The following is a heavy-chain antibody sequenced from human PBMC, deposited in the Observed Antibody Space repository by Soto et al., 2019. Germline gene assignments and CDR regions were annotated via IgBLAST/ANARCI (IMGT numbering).Heavy chain of an antibody. Sequence: SVKVSCKASGGTFSCHSINWVRQAPGQGLEWMGGIITLFGTSNYAQNFQGRVTITADQSTSTAYMELNSLTSDDTAVYYCAREVGYGDFSAALLDWGQGTLVTVSS. CDR1: GGTFSCHS. CDR3: AREVGYGDFSAALLD. J-gene: IGHJ4*02. V-gene: IGHV1-69*13. D-gene: IGHD2-21*02. CDR2: IITLFGTS.